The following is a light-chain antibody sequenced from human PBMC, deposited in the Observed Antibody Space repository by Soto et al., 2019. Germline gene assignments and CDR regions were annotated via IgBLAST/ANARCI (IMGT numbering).Light chain of an antibody. CDR2: WAS. CDR1: QSVLYSSDNKNY. CDR3: QQGSTTPYT. V-gene: IGKV4-1*01. J-gene: IGKJ2*01. Sequence: DIVMTQSPDSLTVSLGERATINCKSSQSVLYSSDNKNYLAWYQQKPGQPPKLLIYWASTRESGVPDRFSGSGSGTDFTLTISSLQAEDVAVYYCQQGSTTPYTFGQGTKLEIK.